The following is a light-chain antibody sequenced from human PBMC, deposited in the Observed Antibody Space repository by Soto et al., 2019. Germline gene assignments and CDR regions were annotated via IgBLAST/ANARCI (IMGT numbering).Light chain of an antibody. J-gene: IGKJ5*01. Sequence: EIVLTQSPGTLSLSPGERATLSCRASQSVSSSYLAWYQQKPGQAPRLLIYGASSRAPGIPDRFSGSGSGTDFTLTISRLEPEDYAVYYCQQYGSSPITFGQGTRLAIK. V-gene: IGKV3-20*01. CDR2: GAS. CDR1: QSVSSSY. CDR3: QQYGSSPIT.